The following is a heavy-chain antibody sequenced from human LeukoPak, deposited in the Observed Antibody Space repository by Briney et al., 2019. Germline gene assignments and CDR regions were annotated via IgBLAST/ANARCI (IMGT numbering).Heavy chain of an antibody. CDR1: GGSFSGYY. CDR2: INHGGST. V-gene: IGHV4-34*01. J-gene: IGHJ5*02. CDR3: ARGNPTYYYGSGSYYRMSWFDP. D-gene: IGHD3-10*01. Sequence: SETLSLTCAVYGGSFSGYYWSWIRQPPGKGLEWIGEINHGGSTNYNPSLKSRVTISVDTSKNQFSLKLSSVTAADTAVYYCARGNPTYYYGSGSYYRMSWFDPWGQGTLVTVSS.